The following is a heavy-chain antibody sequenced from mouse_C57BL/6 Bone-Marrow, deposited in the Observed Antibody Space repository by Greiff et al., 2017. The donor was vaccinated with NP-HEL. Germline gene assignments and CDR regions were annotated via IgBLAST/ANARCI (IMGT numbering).Heavy chain of an antibody. Sequence: EVQLQQSGGGLVQPGGSMKLSCAASGFTFSDAWMDWVRQSPEKGLEWVAEIRNKANNYATYYAESVKGRFTISRDDSKSSVYLQMNSLRAEDTGIYYCTYDGYPYYAMDYWGQGTSVTVSS. D-gene: IGHD2-3*01. CDR2: IRNKANNYAT. CDR1: GFTFSDAW. CDR3: TYDGYPYYAMDY. J-gene: IGHJ4*01. V-gene: IGHV6-6*01.